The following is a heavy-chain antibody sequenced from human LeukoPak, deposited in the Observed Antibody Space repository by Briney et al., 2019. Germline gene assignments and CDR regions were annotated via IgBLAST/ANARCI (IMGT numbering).Heavy chain of an antibody. D-gene: IGHD6-19*01. CDR3: ARDSLTLAGSYFDY. CDR2: INPNSGGT. Sequence: VASVKVSCKASGYTSTGYYMHWVRQAPGQELEWMGWINPNSGGTNYAQKFQGRVTMTRDTSISTAYMELSRLRSDDTAVYYCARDSLTLAGSYFDYWGQGTLVTVSS. V-gene: IGHV1-2*02. CDR1: GYTSTGYY. J-gene: IGHJ4*02.